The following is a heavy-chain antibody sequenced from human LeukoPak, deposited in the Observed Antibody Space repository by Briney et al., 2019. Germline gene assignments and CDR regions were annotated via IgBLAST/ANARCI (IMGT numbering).Heavy chain of an antibody. CDR2: INPNSGGT. CDR1: GYTFTGYY. CDR3: ARGAIEMATIAFAY. Sequence: ASVKVSCKASGYTFTGYYMHWVRQAPGQGLEWMGWINPNSGGTNYAQKFQGRVTMTRDTSTSTVYMELSSLRSEDTAVYYCARGAIEMATIAFAYWGQGTLVTVSS. V-gene: IGHV1-2*02. D-gene: IGHD5-24*01. J-gene: IGHJ4*02.